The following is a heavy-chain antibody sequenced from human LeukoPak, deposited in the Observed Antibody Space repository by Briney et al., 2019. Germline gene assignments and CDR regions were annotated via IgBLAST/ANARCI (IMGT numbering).Heavy chain of an antibody. CDR1: GGSISSYY. CDR3: ARGVTGISWYVFPHFDY. J-gene: IGHJ4*02. V-gene: IGHV4-59*01. Sequence: PSETLSLACTVSGGSISSYYWSWIRQPPGKGLEWIGYIYYSGSTNYNPSLKSRVTISVDTSKNQFSLKLSSVTAADTAVYYCARGVTGISWYVFPHFDYWGQGTLVTVSS. CDR2: IYYSGST. D-gene: IGHD6-13*01.